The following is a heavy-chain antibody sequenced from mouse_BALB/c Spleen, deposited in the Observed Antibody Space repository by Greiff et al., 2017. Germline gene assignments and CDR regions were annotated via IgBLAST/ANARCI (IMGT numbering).Heavy chain of an antibody. CDR2: IYPSDSYT. CDR1: GYTFTSYW. J-gene: IGHJ2*01. CDR3: TRCYSDDGYYFDY. Sequence: QVQLQQPGAELVRPGASVKLSCKASGYTFTSYWINWVKQRPGQGLEWIGNIYPSDSYTNYNQKFKDKATLTVDKSSSTDYMQLSSPTSEDSAVYYCTRCYSDDGYYFDYWGQGTTLTVSS. D-gene: IGHD2-12*01. V-gene: IGHV1-69*02.